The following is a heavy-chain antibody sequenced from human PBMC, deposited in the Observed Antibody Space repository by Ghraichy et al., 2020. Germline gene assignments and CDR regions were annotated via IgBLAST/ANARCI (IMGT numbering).Heavy chain of an antibody. CDR2: MYNSGYT. D-gene: IGHD3-3*01. Sequence: SETLSLTCSVSGGSISIRGYYWSWIRQHPGKGLEWIGYMYNSGYTKYNPDLYSRVSILVDTSKNEFSLELTSATAADTAVYYCARMPTRANSFGFFEDWGLGTLITVSS. CDR3: ARMPTRANSFGFFED. V-gene: IGHV4-31*03. J-gene: IGHJ4*02. CDR1: GGSISIRGYY.